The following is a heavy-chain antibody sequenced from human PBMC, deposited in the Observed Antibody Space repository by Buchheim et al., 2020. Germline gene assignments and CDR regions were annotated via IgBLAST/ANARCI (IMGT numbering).Heavy chain of an antibody. J-gene: IGHJ4*02. CDR1: CYTFSAFY. CDR3: ARGREYYDSSGY. D-gene: IGHD3-22*01. CDR2: INPKSGYT. Sequence: QVQLVQSGAEVQKPGASVKVSCKASCYTFSAFYVHWVRQAPGQGLEWMGLINPKSGYTNYSQKFQDRDTMTRDTSISTAYMELRRLRSDDTAMYYCARGREYYDSSGYWGQGTL. V-gene: IGHV1-2*02.